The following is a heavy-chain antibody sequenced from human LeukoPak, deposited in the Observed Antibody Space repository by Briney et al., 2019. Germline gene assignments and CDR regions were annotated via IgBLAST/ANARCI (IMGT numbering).Heavy chain of an antibody. V-gene: IGHV3-48*04. CDR2: ISSSGSTI. CDR3: ARGGQEGYFDY. CDR1: GFTFSSYG. Sequence: GGSLRLSCAASGFTFSSYGMHWVRQAPGKGLEWVSYISSSGSTIYYADSVKGRFTISRDNAKNSLYLQMNSLRAEDTAVYYCARGGQEGYFDYWGQGTLVTVSS. J-gene: IGHJ4*02.